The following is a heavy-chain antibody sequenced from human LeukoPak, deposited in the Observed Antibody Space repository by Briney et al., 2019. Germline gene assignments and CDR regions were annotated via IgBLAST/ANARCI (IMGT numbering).Heavy chain of an antibody. D-gene: IGHD6-13*01. Sequence: TPSETLSLTCAVYGRSFSGYYWSWIRHPPGKGLEWIGEINHSGSTNYNPSLKSRVTISVDTSKNQFSLKLSSVTAADTAVYYCARVNIAAAGGKGPFDYWGQGTLVTVSS. CDR1: GRSFSGYY. CDR3: ARVNIAAAGGKGPFDY. CDR2: INHSGST. J-gene: IGHJ4*02. V-gene: IGHV4-34*01.